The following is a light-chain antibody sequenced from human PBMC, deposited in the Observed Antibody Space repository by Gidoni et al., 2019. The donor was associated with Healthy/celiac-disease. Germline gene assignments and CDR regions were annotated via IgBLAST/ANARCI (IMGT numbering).Light chain of an antibody. V-gene: IGLV2-11*01. CDR1: SSDVGGYNY. J-gene: IGLJ3*02. Sequence: QSALTQPRSVSGSPGPSVTISCTGTSSDVGGYNYVSWYQQHPGKAPKLMIYDVSKRPSGVPDRFSGSKSGNTASLTISGLQAEDEADYDCCAYAGSYTWVFGGGTKLTVL. CDR3: CAYAGSYTWV. CDR2: DVS.